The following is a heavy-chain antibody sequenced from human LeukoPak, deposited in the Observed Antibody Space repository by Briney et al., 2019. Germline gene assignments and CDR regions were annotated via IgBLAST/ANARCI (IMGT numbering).Heavy chain of an antibody. D-gene: IGHD6-19*01. CDR1: GYPFTGYY. CDR3: ARSAQWLVPDAFDI. V-gene: IGHV1-2*02. J-gene: IGHJ3*02. Sequence: ASVKVSCKTSGYPFTGYYMHWVRQAPGQGLEWMGWINPNSGGANHAQKFQGRVTVTKDTSISTAYMELSRLRSDDTALYYCARSAQWLVPDAFDIWGQGTMVTVSS. CDR2: INPNSGGA.